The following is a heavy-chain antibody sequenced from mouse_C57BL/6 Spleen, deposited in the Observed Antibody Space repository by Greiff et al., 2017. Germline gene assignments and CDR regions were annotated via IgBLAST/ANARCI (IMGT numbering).Heavy chain of an antibody. D-gene: IGHD2-4*01. V-gene: IGHV2-2*01. Sequence: QVQLKESGPGLVQPSQSLSITCTVSGFSLTSYGVHWVRQSPGKGLEWLGVIWRGGSTDYNAAFISRLSISKDNSKSQVFFKMNSLQADDTAIYYCARNYDYPPEAMDYWGQGTSVTVSS. CDR1: GFSLTSYG. J-gene: IGHJ4*01. CDR3: ARNYDYPPEAMDY. CDR2: IWRGGST.